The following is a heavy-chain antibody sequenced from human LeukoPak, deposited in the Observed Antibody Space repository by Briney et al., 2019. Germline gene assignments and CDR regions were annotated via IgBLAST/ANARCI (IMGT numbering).Heavy chain of an antibody. D-gene: IGHD3-3*01. CDR1: GFTFRSSS. J-gene: IGHJ4*02. CDR3: SRGIDDFWSGLIDN. Sequence: GRSLRLSCAASGFTFRSSSANWARHAPGKGLDWVAFISSRSSYIYYADSVKGRFTISRNNDKTSLYLQMNSLRAEDKSVYYCSRGIDDFWSGLIDNWGQGILVTVSS. V-gene: IGHV3-21*01. CDR2: ISSRSSYI.